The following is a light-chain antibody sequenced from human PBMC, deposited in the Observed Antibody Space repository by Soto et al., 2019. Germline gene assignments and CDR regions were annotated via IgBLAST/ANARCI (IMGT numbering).Light chain of an antibody. J-gene: IGKJ4*01. CDR2: AAS. CDR1: QGISSY. CDR3: QQYYSYPLA. V-gene: IGKV1-8*01. Sequence: AIRMTQSPSSFSASTGDRVTITCRASQGISSYLAWYQQKPGKAPKLLIYAASTLQSGEPSRFSGSGSGTDFTLTISCLQSEDFATYYCQQYYSYPLAFGGGTKVEIK.